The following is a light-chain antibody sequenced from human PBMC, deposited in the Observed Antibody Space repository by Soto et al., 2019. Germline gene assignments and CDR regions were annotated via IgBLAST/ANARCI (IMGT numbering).Light chain of an antibody. CDR1: RTDVDGHDY. Sequence: QSVLTQPASVSGSPGQSITISCTGTRTDVDGHDYVSWYHQHPGQAPKLIIFDVHNRPSGVSSRFSGSKSGDTASLTISGLQAEDDGDYYCGSYTASAPFYVVGTGTKVTVL. V-gene: IGLV2-14*03. CDR2: DVH. CDR3: GSYTASAPFYV. J-gene: IGLJ1*01.